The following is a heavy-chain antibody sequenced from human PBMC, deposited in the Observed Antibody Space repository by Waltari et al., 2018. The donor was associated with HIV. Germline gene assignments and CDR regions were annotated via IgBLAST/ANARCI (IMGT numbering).Heavy chain of an antibody. CDR2: VFYTGST. CDR1: GGSIRNRNYH. D-gene: IGHD4-17*01. V-gene: IGHV4-39*01. J-gene: IGHJ5*02. Sequence: QLQESGPELVKPSETLSLTCTVSGGSIRNRNYHWGWLRRSPGKGREGIGHVFYTGSTYYIPSLESRVAMSVDTSKDEFTLKLSSVTAADTARYYCARFDYRVDPKWFDPWGQGTLVTVSS. CDR3: ARFDYRVDPKWFDP.